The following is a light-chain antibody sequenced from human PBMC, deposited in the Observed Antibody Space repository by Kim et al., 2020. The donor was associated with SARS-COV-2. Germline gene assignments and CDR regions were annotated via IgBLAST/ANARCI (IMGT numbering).Light chain of an antibody. Sequence: QSVLTQPPSVSAAPGQKVTISCSGSSSNIGNKYVSWFQHLPGTAPKLLIYDNNKRPSGIPDRFSGSKSGTSATLGITGLQTGDEADYYCGTWDTSLSAGIFGGGTQLTVL. CDR1: SSNIGNKY. CDR3: GTWDTSLSAGI. J-gene: IGLJ2*01. V-gene: IGLV1-51*01. CDR2: DNN.